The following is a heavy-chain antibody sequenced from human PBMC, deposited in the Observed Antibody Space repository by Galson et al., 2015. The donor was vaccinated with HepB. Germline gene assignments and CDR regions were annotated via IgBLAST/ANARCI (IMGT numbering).Heavy chain of an antibody. CDR2: ISYDGSNK. CDR1: GFTFSSYG. D-gene: IGHD3-3*01. V-gene: IGHV3-30*18. J-gene: IGHJ4*02. CDR3: AKDASPGHLYDFWSGYYSPPDY. Sequence: SLRLSCAASGFTFSSYGMHWVRQAPGKGLEWVAVISYDGSNKYYADSVKGRFTISRDNSKNTLYLQMNSLRAEDTAVYYCAKDASPGHLYDFWSGYYSPPDYWGQGTLVTVSS.